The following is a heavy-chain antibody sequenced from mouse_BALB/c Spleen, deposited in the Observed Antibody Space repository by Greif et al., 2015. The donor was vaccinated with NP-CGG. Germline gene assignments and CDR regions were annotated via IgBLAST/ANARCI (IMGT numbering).Heavy chain of an antibody. V-gene: IGHV5-6-5*01. J-gene: IGHJ2*01. D-gene: IGHD2-3*01. Sequence: DVHLVESGGGLVKPGGSLKLSCAASGSTFSSYAMSWVRQTPEKRLEWVASISSGGSTYYPDSVKGRFTISRDNARNILYLQMSSLRSEDTAMYYCARGRGYYAYYFDYWGQGTTLTVSS. CDR2: ISSGGST. CDR3: ARGRGYYAYYFDY. CDR1: GSTFSSYA.